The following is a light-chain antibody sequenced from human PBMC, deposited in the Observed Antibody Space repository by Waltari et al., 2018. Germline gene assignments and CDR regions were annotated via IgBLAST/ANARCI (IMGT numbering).Light chain of an antibody. CDR3: SLYMGSGIWV. CDR2: KGS. Sequence: QTVVTQEPSLSVSPGGTVTLPCALTSGSVSTTSYATWYQQTPGQPPRTLVYKGSSRSSGVPDRFSGSILGNKAALTITGAQADDESNYYCSLYMGSGIWVFGGGTKLTVL. CDR1: SGSVSTTSY. J-gene: IGLJ3*02. V-gene: IGLV8-61*01.